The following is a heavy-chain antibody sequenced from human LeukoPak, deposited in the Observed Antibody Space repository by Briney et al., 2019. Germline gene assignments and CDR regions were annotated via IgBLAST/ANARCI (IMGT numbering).Heavy chain of an antibody. Sequence: ASVKVSCKASGGTFSNYAISWVRQAPGQGLEWMGGIIPIFGTANYAQKFRGRVTITADKSTRTAYMELRSLRSDDTAVYYCARTYYGSGSYYTPYYYYYYYMDVWGKGTTVTISS. CDR1: GGTFSNYA. D-gene: IGHD3-10*01. J-gene: IGHJ6*03. CDR2: IIPIFGTA. CDR3: ARTYYGSGSYYTPYYYYYYYMDV. V-gene: IGHV1-69*06.